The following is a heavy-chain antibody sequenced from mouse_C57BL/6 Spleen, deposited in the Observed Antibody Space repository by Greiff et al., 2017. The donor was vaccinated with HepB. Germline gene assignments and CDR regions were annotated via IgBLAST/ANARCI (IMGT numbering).Heavy chain of an antibody. J-gene: IGHJ4*01. CDR1: GYTFTSYT. Sequence: VQLQQSGAELARPGASVKMSCKASGYTFTSYTMHWVKQRPGQGLEWIGYINPSSGYTKYNQKFKDKATLTADKSSSRAYMQLSSLTSEDSAVYYCARRGSNYEDAMDYWGQGTSVTVSS. CDR2: INPSSGYT. CDR3: ARRGSNYEDAMDY. V-gene: IGHV1-4*01. D-gene: IGHD2-5*01.